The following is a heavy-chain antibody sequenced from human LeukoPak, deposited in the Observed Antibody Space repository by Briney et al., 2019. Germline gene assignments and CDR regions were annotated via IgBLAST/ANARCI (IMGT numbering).Heavy chain of an antibody. V-gene: IGHV3-21*04. J-gene: IGHJ4*02. D-gene: IGHD6-13*01. CDR1: RFTFSSYS. CDR2: IGSSSSYI. Sequence: GGSLRLSCAASRFTFSSYSMNWVRQAPGKGLEWVSSIGSSSSYIYYADSVKGRFTISRDNSKNTLYLQMNSLRAEDTAVYYCVRVGGGYSSSWGQGTLVTVSS. CDR3: VRVGGGYSSS.